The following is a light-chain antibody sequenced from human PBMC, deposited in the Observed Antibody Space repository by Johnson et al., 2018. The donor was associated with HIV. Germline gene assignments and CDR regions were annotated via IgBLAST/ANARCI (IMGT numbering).Light chain of an antibody. CDR1: SSNIGNNY. V-gene: IGLV1-51*01. CDR3: GTWDSSLSAGV. J-gene: IGLJ1*01. CDR2: DNN. Sequence: QSVLTQPPSVSAAPGQKVTISCYGSSSNIGNNYVSWYQQLPGTAHKLLIYDNNKRPSGIPDRFSGSKSGTSATLGITGLQTGDEADYYCGTWDSSLSAGVFGTGTKVTVL.